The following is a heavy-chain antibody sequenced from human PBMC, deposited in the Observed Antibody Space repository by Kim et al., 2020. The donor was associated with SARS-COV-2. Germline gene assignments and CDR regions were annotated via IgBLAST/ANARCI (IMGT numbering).Heavy chain of an antibody. Sequence: GGSLRLSCAASGFTFSSYAMSWVRQAPGKGLEWVSVIYSGGSSTYYADSVKGRFTISRDNSKNTLYLQMNSLRAEDTAVYYCATSSYSGYDLGIYYYYGMDVWGQGTTVTVSS. CDR3: ATSSYSGYDLGIYYYYGMDV. D-gene: IGHD5-12*01. CDR1: GFTFSSYA. J-gene: IGHJ6*02. CDR2: IYSGGSST. V-gene: IGHV3-23*03.